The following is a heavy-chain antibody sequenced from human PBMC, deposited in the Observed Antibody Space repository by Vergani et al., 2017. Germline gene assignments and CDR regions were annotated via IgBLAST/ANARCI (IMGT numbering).Heavy chain of an antibody. Sequence: QVQLVESGGGVVQPGVSLRLSCAASGFSFSTYGMHWVRQAPGRGLEWVAFLRYDGSNEYYGDAVKGRVIISRDNSKNMLSLEMHSLRPEDTAVYYCANSYCSSLSCYAFYGMEVWGQGTTVTVSS. CDR3: ANSYCSSLSCYAFYGMEV. D-gene: IGHD2-2*01. V-gene: IGHV3-30*02. CDR1: GFSFSTYG. J-gene: IGHJ6*02. CDR2: LRYDGSNE.